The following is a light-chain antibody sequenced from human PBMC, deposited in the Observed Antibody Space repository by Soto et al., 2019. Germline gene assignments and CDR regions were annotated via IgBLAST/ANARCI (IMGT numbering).Light chain of an antibody. V-gene: IGKV3-15*01. J-gene: IGKJ1*01. CDR3: QQYNNWPPWT. CDR2: DTS. CDR1: QSVSSD. Sequence: IVMTQSPATLSVSPGERATLSCMSSQSVSSDLVWYQQKAGQAPRLLIYDTSTRATGIPARFSGSGSGTEFTLTISSLQSEDFAVYYCQQYNNWPPWTFGQGTKVDIK.